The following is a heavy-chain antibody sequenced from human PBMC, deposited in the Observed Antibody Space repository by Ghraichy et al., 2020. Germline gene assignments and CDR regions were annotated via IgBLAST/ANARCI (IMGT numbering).Heavy chain of an antibody. V-gene: IGHV1-2*02. CDR3: ARRGSYYGFDI. J-gene: IGHJ3*02. D-gene: IGHD1-26*01. Sequence: ASVKVSCKASGYTFTDYYIHWVRQAPGQGLEWMGWITPNSGGTIYAQKFQGMVTMTRDTSISTAYMDLSRLRSDDTAVYYCARRGSYYGFDIWGQGTVVTVSS. CDR2: ITPNSGGT. CDR1: GYTFTDYY.